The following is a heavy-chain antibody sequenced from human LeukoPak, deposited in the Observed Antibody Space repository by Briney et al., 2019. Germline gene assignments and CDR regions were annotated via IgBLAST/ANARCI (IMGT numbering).Heavy chain of an antibody. J-gene: IGHJ5*02. V-gene: IGHV3-23*01. CDR3: ARDPARIAARPVWFDP. CDR2: ISASGYST. CDR1: GFTFSSFA. D-gene: IGHD6-6*01. Sequence: GGSLRLSCAASGFTFSSFAMGWVRQAPGKGLEWVSPISASGYSTNYADSVKGRFTISRDNSKNTLRLQMNSLRAEDTAVYYCARDPARIAARPVWFDPWGQGTLVTVSS.